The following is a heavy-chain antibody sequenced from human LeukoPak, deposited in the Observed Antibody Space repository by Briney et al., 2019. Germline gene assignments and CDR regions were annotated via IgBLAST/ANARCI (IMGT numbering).Heavy chain of an antibody. J-gene: IGHJ1*01. CDR2: IKNDGKIT. CDR1: GFTVSSKY. V-gene: IGHV3-74*01. CDR3: LLIILGGSSQH. D-gene: IGHD3-3*01. Sequence: GGSLRLSCAASGFTVSSKYMSWVRQAPGKGLVWVSRIKNDGKITTYADSVKGRFTTSRDNAKDTFYLQMNSLRVEDTAVYYCLLIILGGSSQHWGQGTLVTVSS.